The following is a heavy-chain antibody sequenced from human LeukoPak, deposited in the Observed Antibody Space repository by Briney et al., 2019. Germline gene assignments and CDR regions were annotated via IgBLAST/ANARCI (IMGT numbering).Heavy chain of an antibody. J-gene: IGHJ4*02. CDR2: TRNDGNNK. Sequence: GGSLRLSCAASGFTFSSYGMHWVRQAPGKGLEWVAFTRNDGNNKYYADSVKGRFTISRDNSKNTLSLQMNSPRTEDTAVYYCARDRDWAFDYWGQGILVTVSS. D-gene: IGHD2-21*01. CDR1: GFTFSSYG. V-gene: IGHV3-30*02. CDR3: ARDRDWAFDY.